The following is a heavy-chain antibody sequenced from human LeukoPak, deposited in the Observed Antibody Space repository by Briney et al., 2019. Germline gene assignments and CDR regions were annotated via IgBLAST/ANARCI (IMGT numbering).Heavy chain of an antibody. CDR2: IWYDGSNK. Sequence: TGRSLRLSCVASGFTFTSYPIHWVRQAPGKGLEWVAVIWYDGSNKYYADSVKGRFTISRDNSKNTLYLQMNSLRAEDTAVYYCARDGGIVVVPAAIPRYGMDVWGQGTTVTVSS. CDR1: GFTFTSYP. V-gene: IGHV3-33*08. CDR3: ARDGGIVVVPAAIPRYGMDV. J-gene: IGHJ6*02. D-gene: IGHD2-2*01.